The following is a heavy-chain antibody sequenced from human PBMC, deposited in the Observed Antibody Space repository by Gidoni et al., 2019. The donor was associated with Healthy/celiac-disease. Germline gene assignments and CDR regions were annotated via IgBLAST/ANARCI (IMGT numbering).Heavy chain of an antibody. CDR1: GYTLTALS. J-gene: IGHJ5*02. CDR2: FDPEDGET. CDR3: ATADNDYGGLGGNWFDP. Sequence: QVQLVQSGAEVKKPGASVKVSCKVSGYTLTALSMHWVRQAPGKGPEWMGGFDPEDGETIYAQKLQGRVTMTEGTSTDTAYMELSSLRSEDTAVYYCATADNDYGGLGGNWFDPWGQGTLVTVSS. D-gene: IGHD4-17*01. V-gene: IGHV1-24*01.